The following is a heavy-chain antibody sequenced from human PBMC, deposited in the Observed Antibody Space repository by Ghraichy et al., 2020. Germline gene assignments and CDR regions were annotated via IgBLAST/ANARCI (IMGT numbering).Heavy chain of an antibody. CDR3: AKDPGRYDFWSGYYLWYFDL. CDR1: GFTFSSYA. CDR2: ISGSGGST. V-gene: IGHV3-23*01. Sequence: GGSLRLSCAASGFTFSSYAMSWVRQAPGKGLEWVSAISGSGGSTYYADSVKGRFTISRDNSKNTLYLQMNSLRAEDTAVYYCAKDPGRYDFWSGYYLWYFDLWGRGTLVTVSS. D-gene: IGHD3-3*01. J-gene: IGHJ2*01.